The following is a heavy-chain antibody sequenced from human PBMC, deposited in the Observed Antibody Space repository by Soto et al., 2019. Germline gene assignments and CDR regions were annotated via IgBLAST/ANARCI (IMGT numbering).Heavy chain of an antibody. V-gene: IGHV4-4*02. CDR1: GGSISSSNW. Sequence: QVQLQESGPGLVKPSGTLSLTCAVSGGSISSSNWWSWVRQPPGKGLEWIGEIYHSGSTNYNPSLKSRVTISVDKSKNQFSLRLSSVTAADTAGYYCARRDSSSWANFNWFDPWGQGTLVTVSS. J-gene: IGHJ5*02. CDR3: ARRDSSSWANFNWFDP. CDR2: IYHSGST. D-gene: IGHD6-13*01.